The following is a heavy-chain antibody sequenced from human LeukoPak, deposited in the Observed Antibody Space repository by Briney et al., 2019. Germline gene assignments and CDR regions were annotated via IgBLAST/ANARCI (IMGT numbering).Heavy chain of an antibody. CDR2: INSDGTST. CDR3: VRGAPFDY. J-gene: IGHJ4*02. Sequence: GGSLRLSCAASGFTFTSYWMHWVRQAPGKGLVWVSRINSDGTSTSYADSVKGRFTISRDNVKNMLYLEMNSLRVDDTSVYYCVRGAPFDYWGQGTLVTVSS. CDR1: GFTFTSYW. V-gene: IGHV3-74*01. D-gene: IGHD1-26*01.